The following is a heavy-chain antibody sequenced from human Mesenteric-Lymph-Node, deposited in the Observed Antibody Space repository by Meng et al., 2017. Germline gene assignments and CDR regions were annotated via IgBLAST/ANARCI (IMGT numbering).Heavy chain of an antibody. V-gene: IGHV3-48*03. CDR3: ARDLTNCGGDCYHFDH. Sequence: GESLKISCAASGFTFSSYEMNWVRQAPGKGLEWVSYISSSGSTIYYADSVKGRFTISRDNAKNSLFLQMSSLRVEDTAVYYCARDLTNCGGDCYHFDHWGQGTLVTVSS. CDR1: GFTFSSYE. J-gene: IGHJ4*02. CDR2: ISSSGSTI. D-gene: IGHD2-21*02.